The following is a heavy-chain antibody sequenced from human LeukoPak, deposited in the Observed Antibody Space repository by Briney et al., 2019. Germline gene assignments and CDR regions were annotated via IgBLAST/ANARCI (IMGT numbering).Heavy chain of an antibody. CDR2: ISSSGGTM. J-gene: IGHJ4*02. D-gene: IGHD4-17*01. Sequence: GGSLRLSCEASGLTVSSFEINWVRQAPGKGLEWVSYISSSGGTMDYADSVKGRFTVSRDNGKKLVHLQLNSLRAEDTAVYFCARIPHPDYADAQWGQGTLVIVSS. V-gene: IGHV3-48*03. CDR3: ARIPHPDYADAQ. CDR1: GLTVSSFE.